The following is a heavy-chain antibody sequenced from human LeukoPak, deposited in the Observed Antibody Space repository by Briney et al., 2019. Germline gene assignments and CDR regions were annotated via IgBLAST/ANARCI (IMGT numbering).Heavy chain of an antibody. J-gene: IGHJ4*02. Sequence: PGGSLRLSCAASGFTFSSYGMHWVRQAPGKGLEWVALISSGESDRFYADSVKGRFTISRDNSKNTLYLQMNSLRGEDTAVYYCSRAVPYGDYREVLGYWGQGTLVTVSS. CDR2: ISSGESDR. CDR3: SRAVPYGDYREVLGY. V-gene: IGHV3-30*19. D-gene: IGHD4-17*01. CDR1: GFTFSSYG.